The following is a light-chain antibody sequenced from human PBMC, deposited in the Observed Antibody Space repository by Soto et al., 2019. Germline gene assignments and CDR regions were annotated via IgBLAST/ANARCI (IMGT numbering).Light chain of an antibody. Sequence: EIVMTQSPATLSVSPGERATLSCRANQSVSSNLAWYQQKPGQAPRLLIFGVSTRATGIPARFSGSGSGTEFTLTISSLQSEDFAVYYCQQYNNWPPIFTFGPGTKVDIK. CDR2: GVS. CDR3: QQYNNWPPIFT. J-gene: IGKJ3*01. V-gene: IGKV3-15*01. CDR1: QSVSSN.